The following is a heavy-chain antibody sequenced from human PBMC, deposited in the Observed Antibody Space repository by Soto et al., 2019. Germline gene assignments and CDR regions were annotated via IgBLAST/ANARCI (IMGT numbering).Heavy chain of an antibody. J-gene: IGHJ4*02. CDR1: GVSTSNHY. CDR2: IYYRGTT. D-gene: IGHD2-2*01. V-gene: IGHV4-59*11. Sequence: VQLQESGPGLVKPSETLSLTCSVSGVSTSNHYWTWIRKPPGQGPEWIGCIYYRGTTNYNASFNSRVTXPLXXSXYQFSLKLTSVTTADTAVYYCARGGGSPYHDHEFDYWGQGILVTVSS. CDR3: ARGGGSPYHDHEFDY.